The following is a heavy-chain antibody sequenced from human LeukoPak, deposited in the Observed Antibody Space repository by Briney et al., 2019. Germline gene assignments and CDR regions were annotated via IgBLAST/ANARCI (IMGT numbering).Heavy chain of an antibody. CDR1: GGSISSGSYY. CDR3: ARVIAAAGPYFFDY. J-gene: IGHJ4*02. Sequence: SQTLSLTCTVSGGSISSGSYYWSWIRQPAGKGLEWIGRIYTSGSTNYSPSLKSRVTISVDTSKNQFSLKLSSVTAADTAVYYCARVIAAAGPYFFDYWGQGTLVTVSS. CDR2: IYTSGST. V-gene: IGHV4-61*02. D-gene: IGHD6-13*01.